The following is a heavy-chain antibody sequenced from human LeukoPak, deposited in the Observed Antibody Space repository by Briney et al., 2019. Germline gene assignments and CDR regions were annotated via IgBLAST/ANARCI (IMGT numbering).Heavy chain of an antibody. Sequence: SKTLSLTCTVSGGSISSYYWSWIRQPPGKGLEWTGYIYYSGGTNYNPSLKSRVTISVDTSKNQFSLKLSSVTAADTAVYYCARGYPRDAFDIWGQGTMVTVSS. D-gene: IGHD3-16*02. V-gene: IGHV4-59*01. CDR1: GGSISSYY. CDR3: ARGYPRDAFDI. CDR2: IYYSGGT. J-gene: IGHJ3*02.